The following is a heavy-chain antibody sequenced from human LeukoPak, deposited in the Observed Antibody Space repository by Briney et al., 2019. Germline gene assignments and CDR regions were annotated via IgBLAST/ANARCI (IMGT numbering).Heavy chain of an antibody. D-gene: IGHD1-14*01. CDR1: GDSVSSNSAA. J-gene: IGHJ5*02. V-gene: IGHV6-1*01. Sequence: SQTLSLTCAISGDSVSSNSAAWNWIRPSPSRGLEWLGRTYYRSKWYNDYAVSVKSRITINPDTSKNQFSLQLNSVTPEDTAVYYCARESRFPAPRTPNWFDPWGQGTLVTVSS. CDR2: TYYRSKWYN. CDR3: ARESRFPAPRTPNWFDP.